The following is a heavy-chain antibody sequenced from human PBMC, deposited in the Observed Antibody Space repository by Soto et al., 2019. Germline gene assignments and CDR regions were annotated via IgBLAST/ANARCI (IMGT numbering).Heavy chain of an antibody. J-gene: IGHJ6*02. Sequence: GASVKVSCKASGYTFTNYGITWVRQAPGQGLEWIGWISAYNGNTNYAQKLKGRVTMTTDTSTSTAYMELRSLRSDDTAVYYCASNYDILTGPRRYYYYYGMDVWGQGTTVTVSS. CDR2: ISAYNGNT. D-gene: IGHD3-9*01. CDR3: ASNYDILTGPRRYYYYYGMDV. CDR1: GYTFTNYG. V-gene: IGHV1-18*01.